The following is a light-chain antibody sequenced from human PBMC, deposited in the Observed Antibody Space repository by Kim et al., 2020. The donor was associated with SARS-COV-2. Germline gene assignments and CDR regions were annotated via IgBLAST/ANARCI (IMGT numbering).Light chain of an antibody. CDR3: QHRSDSPPTFT. J-gene: IGKJ2*01. CDR1: QAVSSD. CDR2: STF. V-gene: IGKV3-11*01. Sequence: EIVLTQSPATLSLSPGERANLSCRASQAVSSDLAWYQQKRGRAPRLLIYSTFTRATGIPARFSASGSGTDFTLTISSVEPEDFGIYYCQHRSDSPPTFTFGQGTKLEI.